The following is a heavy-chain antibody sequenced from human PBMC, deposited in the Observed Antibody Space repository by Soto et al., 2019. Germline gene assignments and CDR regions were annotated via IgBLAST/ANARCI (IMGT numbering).Heavy chain of an antibody. Sequence: QVHLQQWGEGLLRPSETLSLTCAVNGGSFRDYYWSWIRQPPGKGLGWIGEINQSGTTHYNPSLRSRVKISIDTSKNQFSLNLTSVTAADPAIYYCARDIITVIGGNIYYYFGMDVWGQGTTVAVSS. V-gene: IGHV4-34*01. CDR1: GGSFRDYY. CDR2: INQSGTT. CDR3: ARDIITVIGGNIYYYFGMDV. J-gene: IGHJ6*02. D-gene: IGHD3-10*01.